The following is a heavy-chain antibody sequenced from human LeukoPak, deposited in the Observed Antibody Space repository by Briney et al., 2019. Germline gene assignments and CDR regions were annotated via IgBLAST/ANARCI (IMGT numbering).Heavy chain of an antibody. Sequence: SQTLSLTCAISGDSVSSNSAAWNWIRQSPSRGLEWLGRTYYRSKWYNDYAVSVKSRITINPDTSKNQFSLQLNSVTPEDTAVYYCARDRVRSLVFRHRTPECWFDPWGQGTLVTVSS. CDR1: GDSVSSNSAA. D-gene: IGHD1/OR15-1a*01. CDR2: TYYRSKWYN. V-gene: IGHV6-1*01. CDR3: ARDRVRSLVFRHRTPECWFDP. J-gene: IGHJ5*02.